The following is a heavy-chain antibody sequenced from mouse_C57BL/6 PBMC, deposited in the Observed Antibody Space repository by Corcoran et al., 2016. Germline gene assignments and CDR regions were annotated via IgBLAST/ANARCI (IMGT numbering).Heavy chain of an antibody. CDR2: IYWDDDK. J-gene: IGHJ3*01. CDR1: WFSLSTTGMG. D-gene: IGHD3-2*02. V-gene: IGHV8-12*01. CDR3: ARSGTAQATFAY. Sequence: QVTMKESGPGILQSSQTLSLTCSFSWFSLSTTGMGVSWIRPPSGKGLEWLAHIYWDDDKRYNPSLKSRLTISKDTPRNQVFLKITSVDTADTATYYCARSGTAQATFAYWGQGTLVTVSA.